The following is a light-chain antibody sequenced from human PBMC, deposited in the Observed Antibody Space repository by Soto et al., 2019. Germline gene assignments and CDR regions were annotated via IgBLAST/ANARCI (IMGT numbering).Light chain of an antibody. J-gene: IGLJ3*02. Sequence: QLVLTQPPSASGTPGQRVTISCSGSSSNIGRDTVNWYQQLPGMAPKLLIYSNDQRPSGVPDRFSGSKSGTSASLAISGLQSEDEADYYCAAWDDSLNGFWVFGGGTQLTVL. CDR2: SND. V-gene: IGLV1-44*01. CDR3: AAWDDSLNGFWV. CDR1: SSNIGRDT.